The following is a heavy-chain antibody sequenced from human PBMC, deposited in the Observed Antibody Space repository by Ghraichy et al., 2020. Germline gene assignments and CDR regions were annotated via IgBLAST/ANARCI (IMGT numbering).Heavy chain of an antibody. CDR2: IYYSGST. CDR1: GGSISSGDYY. D-gene: IGHD3-22*01. J-gene: IGHJ3*02. V-gene: IGHV4-30-4*01. CDR3: NTYYYDSSGSYAFDI. Sequence: SETLSLTCTVSGGSISSGDYYWSWIRQPPGKGLEWIGYIYYSGSTYYNPSLKSRVTISVDTSKNQFSLKLSSVTAADTAVYYCNTYYYDSSGSYAFDIWGQGTMVTVSS.